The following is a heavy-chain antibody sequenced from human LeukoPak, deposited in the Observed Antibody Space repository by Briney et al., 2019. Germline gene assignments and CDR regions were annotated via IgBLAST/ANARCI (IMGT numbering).Heavy chain of an antibody. J-gene: IGHJ6*02. CDR3: ARNLGYCSGGSCYAHYYYGMDV. CDR1: GYTFTSYG. V-gene: IGHV1-18*01. CDR2: ISAYNGNT. D-gene: IGHD2-15*01. Sequence: GASVKVSCTASGYTFTSYGISWVRQAPGQGLEWMGWISAYNGNTNYAQKLQGRVTMTTDTSTSTAYMELRSLRSDDTAVYYCARNLGYCSGGSCYAHYYYGMDVWGQGPRSPSP.